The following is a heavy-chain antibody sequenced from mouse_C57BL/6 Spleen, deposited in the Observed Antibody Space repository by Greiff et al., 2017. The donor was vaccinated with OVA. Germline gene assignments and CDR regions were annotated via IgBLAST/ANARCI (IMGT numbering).Heavy chain of an antibody. D-gene: IGHD2-1*01. CDR2: INPNNGGT. Sequence: VQLQQSGPELVKPGASVKIPCKASGYTFTDYNMDWVKQSHGKSLEWIGDINPNNGGTIYNQKFKGKATLTVDKSTSTAYMELRSLTADDTAVYYCARSLGKIDYWGQGTTLTVSA. CDR3: ARSLGKIDY. J-gene: IGHJ2*01. CDR1: GYTFTDYN. V-gene: IGHV1-18*01.